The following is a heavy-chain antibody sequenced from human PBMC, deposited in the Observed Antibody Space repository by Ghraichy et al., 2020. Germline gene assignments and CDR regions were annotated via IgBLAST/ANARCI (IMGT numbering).Heavy chain of an antibody. Sequence: ASVKVSCKVSGYTLTELSMHWVRQAPGKGLEWMGGFDPEDGETIYAQKFQGRVTMTEDTSTDTAYMELSSLRSEDTAVYYCATDHQASIERRNYYYYYYGMDVWGQGTTVTVSS. CDR1: GYTLTELS. D-gene: IGHD1-1*01. J-gene: IGHJ6*02. V-gene: IGHV1-24*01. CDR2: FDPEDGET. CDR3: ATDHQASIERRNYYYYYYGMDV.